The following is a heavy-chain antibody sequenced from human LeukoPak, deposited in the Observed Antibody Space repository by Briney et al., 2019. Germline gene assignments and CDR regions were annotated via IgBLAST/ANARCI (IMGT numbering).Heavy chain of an antibody. J-gene: IGHJ4*02. CDR2: IYTSGST. D-gene: IGHD6-13*01. V-gene: IGHV4-4*07. CDR1: GGSISSYY. Sequence: SETLSLTCTVSGGSISSYYWSWIRQPAGKGPEWIGRIYTSGSTNYNPSPKSRVTMSVDTSKNQFSLKLSSVTAADTAVYYCARDEYNNSWFEYWGPGTLVTVSS. CDR3: ARDEYNNSWFEY.